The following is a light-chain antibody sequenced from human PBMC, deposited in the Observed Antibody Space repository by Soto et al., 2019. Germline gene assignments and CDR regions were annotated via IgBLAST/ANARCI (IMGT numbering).Light chain of an antibody. CDR3: QHYNNWPPGRA. Sequence: MTQSPSTLSASVGDRVTIPCRASQSISAYLAWYQQKPGQAPRLLIYGASTRATGIPARFSGSGSGTEFTLTISSLKPDDSALYYCQHYNNWPPGRAFGQGTKVDI. CDR1: QSISAY. V-gene: IGKV3-15*01. J-gene: IGKJ1*01. CDR2: GAS.